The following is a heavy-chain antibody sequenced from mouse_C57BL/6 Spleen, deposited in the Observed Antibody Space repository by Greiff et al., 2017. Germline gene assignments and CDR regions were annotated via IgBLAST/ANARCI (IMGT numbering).Heavy chain of an antibody. J-gene: IGHJ3*01. CDR3: ARPYYSNSFAY. CDR1: GYTFTSYD. V-gene: IGHV1-85*01. CDR2: IYPRDGST. Sequence: SGPELVKPGASVKLSCKASGYTFTSYDINWVKQRPGQGLEWIGWIYPRDGSTKYNEKFKGKATLTVDTSSSTAYMELHSLTSEDSAVYFCARPYYSNSFAYWGQGTLVTVSA. D-gene: IGHD2-5*01.